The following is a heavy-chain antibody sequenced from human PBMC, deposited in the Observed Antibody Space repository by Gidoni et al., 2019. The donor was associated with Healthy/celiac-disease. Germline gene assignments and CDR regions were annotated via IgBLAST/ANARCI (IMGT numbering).Heavy chain of an antibody. CDR3: ARVLQIAFNDYYFDY. V-gene: IGHV4-30-2*01. J-gene: IGHJ4*02. D-gene: IGHD3-3*02. CDR1: GGSISSGGYS. Sequence: QLQLQESGSGLVKPSQTLSLTCAVSGGSISSGGYSWSWIRQPPGKGLEWIGYIYHSGSTYYNPSLKSRVTISVDRSKNQFSLKLSSVTAADTAVYYCARVLQIAFNDYYFDYWGQGTLVTVSS. CDR2: IYHSGST.